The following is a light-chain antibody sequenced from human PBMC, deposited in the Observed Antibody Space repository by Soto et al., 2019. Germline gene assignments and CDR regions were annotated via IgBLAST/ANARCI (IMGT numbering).Light chain of an antibody. CDR3: SSYGGRSNLV. Sequence: QSALTQPPSASGSPGQSGTISCTGTSSDVGAYKFVSWYQLHPGKAPKLMIYEVNVRPSGVPDRFSGSKSGNTASLTVSGLQVEDEDDYYCSSYGGRSNLVFGGGTKLTVL. CDR1: SSDVGAYKF. CDR2: EVN. V-gene: IGLV2-8*01. J-gene: IGLJ2*01.